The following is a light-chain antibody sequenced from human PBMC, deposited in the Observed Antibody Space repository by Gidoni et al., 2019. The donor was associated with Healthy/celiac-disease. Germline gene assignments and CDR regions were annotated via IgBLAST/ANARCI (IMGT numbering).Light chain of an antibody. CDR3: QQSYSTPVT. Sequence: DIQLTQSTSSLSASVGDRVNITCQASQDISSYLDWYQQKPVKAPKLLIYAASSLQIGVPSRFSGSGSGTDFTLTISSLQPEDFATYYCQQSYSTPVTFGQGTKVEIK. J-gene: IGKJ1*01. CDR1: QDISSY. CDR2: AAS. V-gene: IGKV1-39*01.